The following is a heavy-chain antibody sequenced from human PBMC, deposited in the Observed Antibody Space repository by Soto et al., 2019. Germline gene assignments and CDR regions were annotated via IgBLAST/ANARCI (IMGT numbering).Heavy chain of an antibody. CDR3: SKGRLSFDL. J-gene: IGHJ4*02. CDR2: VSADADGT. CDR1: GFIFSNYA. Sequence: GGSLRLSCAASGFIFSNYAMNWVRQAPGKGLEWISFVSADADGTFYADSVKGRFSISRDNSKNTLYLQMNNVRAEDTAIYYCSKGRLSFDLWGQGTLVTVS. V-gene: IGHV3-23*01.